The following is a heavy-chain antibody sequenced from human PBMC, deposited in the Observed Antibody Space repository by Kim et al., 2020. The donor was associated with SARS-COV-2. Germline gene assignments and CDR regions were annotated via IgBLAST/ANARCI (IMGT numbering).Heavy chain of an antibody. CDR2: VKSKNDGGTT. J-gene: IGHJ6*02. CDR3: ATRLPRSNWYAMMREVEDFYYGMDV. CDR1: GFTFSHAW. Sequence: GGSLRLSCVASGFTFSHAWMNWVRQAPGKGLEWVGRVKSKNDGGTTDYAAPVKGRFSISRDDSKNTLYLQMNSLKTEDTAVYYCATRLPRSNWYAMMREVEDFYYGMDVWGQGTTVTVSS. D-gene: IGHD6-13*01. V-gene: IGHV3-15*01.